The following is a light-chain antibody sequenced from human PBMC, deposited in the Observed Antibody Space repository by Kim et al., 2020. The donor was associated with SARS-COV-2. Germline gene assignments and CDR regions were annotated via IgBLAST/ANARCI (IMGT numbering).Light chain of an antibody. Sequence: QSITISCSGTSSDVGGYDHVSWYQQHPGKVPKLMIYDVTKRPSGVSNRFSGSKSGNTASLTISGLQSEDEADYYCNSYTSSSTRVFGGGTQLTVL. CDR2: DVT. J-gene: IGLJ3*02. CDR3: NSYTSSSTRV. V-gene: IGLV2-14*03. CDR1: SSDVGGYDH.